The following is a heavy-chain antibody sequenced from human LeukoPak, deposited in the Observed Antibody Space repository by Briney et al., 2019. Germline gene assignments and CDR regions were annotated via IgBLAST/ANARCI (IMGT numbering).Heavy chain of an antibody. CDR1: GYTFTSYG. Sequence: SVKVSCKASGYTFTSYGISWVRQAPGQGLEWMGGIIPIFGTANYAQKFQGRVTITADESTSTAYMELSSLRSEDTAVYYCAGNVYGAGYYYYMDVWGKGTTVTVSS. V-gene: IGHV1-69*13. D-gene: IGHD4-17*01. J-gene: IGHJ6*03. CDR2: IIPIFGTA. CDR3: AGNVYGAGYYYYMDV.